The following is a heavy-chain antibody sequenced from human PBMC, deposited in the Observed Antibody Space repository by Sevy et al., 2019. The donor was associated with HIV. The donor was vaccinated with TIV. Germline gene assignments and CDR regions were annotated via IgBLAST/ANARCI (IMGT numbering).Heavy chain of an antibody. D-gene: IGHD2-2*01. J-gene: IGHJ6*02. CDR1: GFTFSTYW. CDR2: INEDGTEK. CDR3: ARDNATVSRRGLRYYYYGTDV. V-gene: IGHV3-7*01. Sequence: GGSLRLSCAASGFTFSTYWMSWFRQAPGKGLEWVANINEDGTEKFYVDSVKGRFTMSRDNAKNQLYLQMNSLRAEDAAVYYCARDNATVSRRGLRYYYYGTDVWGQGTTVTVSS.